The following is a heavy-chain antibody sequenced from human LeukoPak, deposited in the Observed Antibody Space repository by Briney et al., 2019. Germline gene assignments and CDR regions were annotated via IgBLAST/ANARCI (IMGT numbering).Heavy chain of an antibody. J-gene: IGHJ3*02. CDR2: IYYSGST. CDR3: ARLLTVTTLDAFDI. D-gene: IGHD4-17*01. Sequence: SETLSLTCTVSGGSISSSSYYWGWIRQPPGKGLEWIGSIYYSGSTYYNPSLKSRVTISVDTSKNRFSLKLSSVTAADTAVYYCARLLTVTTLDAFDIWGQGTMVTVSS. V-gene: IGHV4-39*01. CDR1: GGSISSSSYY.